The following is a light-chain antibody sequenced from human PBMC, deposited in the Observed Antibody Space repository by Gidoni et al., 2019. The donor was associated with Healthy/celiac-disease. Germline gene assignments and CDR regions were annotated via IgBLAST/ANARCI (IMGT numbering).Light chain of an antibody. CDR1: SSAVGGYNY. V-gene: IGLV2-14*03. CDR2: DVS. Sequence: QSALTQPASVSGSPGQSITISCTGTSSAVGGYNYVSWYQQPPGKAPKLMIYDVSNRPSGVSNRFSGSKSGNTASLTISGLQAEDEADYYCSSYTSSSTLYVFGTGTKVTVL. J-gene: IGLJ1*01. CDR3: SSYTSSSTLYV.